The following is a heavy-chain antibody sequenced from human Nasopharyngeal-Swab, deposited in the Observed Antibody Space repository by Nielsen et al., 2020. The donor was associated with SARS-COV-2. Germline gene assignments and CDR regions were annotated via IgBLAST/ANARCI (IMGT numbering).Heavy chain of an antibody. D-gene: IGHD3-9*01. CDR3: ARGTYYDILTGYYPWDYYGMDV. Sequence: ASVKVSCKASGYTFTSYGISWVRQAPGQGLEWMGWISAYNGNTNYAQKLQGRVTMTTDTSTSTAYMELRSPRSDDTAVYYCARGTYYDILTGYYPWDYYGMDVWGQGTTVTVSS. V-gene: IGHV1-18*01. CDR2: ISAYNGNT. J-gene: IGHJ6*02. CDR1: GYTFTSYG.